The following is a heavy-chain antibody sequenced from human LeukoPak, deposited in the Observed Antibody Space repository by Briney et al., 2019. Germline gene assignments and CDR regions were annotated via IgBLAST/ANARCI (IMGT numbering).Heavy chain of an antibody. CDR2: ISSSSSYI. V-gene: IGHV3-21*01. D-gene: IGHD6-19*01. Sequence: GGSLRLSCAASGFTFSSYSMNWVRQAPGKGLEWVSSISSSSSYIYYADSVKGRFTISRDNAKNSLYLQMNSLRAEDTAVYYCARDSAAVANFDYWGQGTLVTVSS. CDR1: GFTFSSYS. J-gene: IGHJ4*02. CDR3: ARDSAAVANFDY.